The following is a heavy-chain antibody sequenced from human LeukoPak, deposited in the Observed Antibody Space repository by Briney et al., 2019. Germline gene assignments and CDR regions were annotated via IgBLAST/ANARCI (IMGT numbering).Heavy chain of an antibody. CDR2: ISSSSSTI. CDR3: VRGILTGYYVDDFDF. V-gene: IGHV3-48*01. D-gene: IGHD3-9*01. CDR1: GFILSRYR. Sequence: GGPVTLFCGASGFILSRYREKCPRHARGEARVCVAYISSSSSTIYYADTVKGRLIISRDNSKNTLYLQMSALRAEDTAVYYCVRGILTGYYVDDFDFWGQGTLVTVSS. J-gene: IGHJ4*02.